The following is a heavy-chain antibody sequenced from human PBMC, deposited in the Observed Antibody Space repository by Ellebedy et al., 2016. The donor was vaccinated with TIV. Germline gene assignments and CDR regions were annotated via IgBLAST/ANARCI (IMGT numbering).Heavy chain of an antibody. D-gene: IGHD2-21*02. J-gene: IGHJ4*02. V-gene: IGHV3-23*01. CDR2: LSVNGRTT. CDR3: VRCRFRTVTAFQN. CDR1: GFTFGTHA. Sequence: GESLKISXIASGFTFGTHAMSWVRHVPDMGLEWVSSLSVNGRTTYYADSVKGRFTISRENSKNTVYLQMNSLTAKDTALYYCVRCRFRTVTAFQNWGQGVLVTVAS.